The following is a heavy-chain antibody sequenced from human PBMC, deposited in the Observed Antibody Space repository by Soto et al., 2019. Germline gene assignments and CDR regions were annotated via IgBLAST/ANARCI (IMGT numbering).Heavy chain of an antibody. CDR2: INPGGGSA. Sequence: QVQLVQSGAEMKKPGASVKVSCQASGYTFRNFYMHWVRQAPGQGLEWMGVINPGGGSADYAQDFQDRVYMPTDTPTGTVYMELSSLRSDDTAVYSCARNNPVPMYGYPNVGSGDLHYYGLDVWGQGTTVTVSS. CDR3: ARNNPVPMYGYPNVGSGDLHYYGLDV. CDR1: GYTFRNFY. D-gene: IGHD5-18*01. V-gene: IGHV1-46*01. J-gene: IGHJ6*02.